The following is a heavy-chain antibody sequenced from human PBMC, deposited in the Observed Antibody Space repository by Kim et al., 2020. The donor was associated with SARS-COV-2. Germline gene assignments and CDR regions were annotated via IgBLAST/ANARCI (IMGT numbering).Heavy chain of an antibody. Sequence: NPSLKSRVTISVDTSKNQFSLKLSSVTAADTAVYYCARETKNVFVGYFDYWGQGTLVTVSS. J-gene: IGHJ4*02. V-gene: IGHV4-39*07. CDR3: ARETKNVFVGYFDY. D-gene: IGHD2-15*01.